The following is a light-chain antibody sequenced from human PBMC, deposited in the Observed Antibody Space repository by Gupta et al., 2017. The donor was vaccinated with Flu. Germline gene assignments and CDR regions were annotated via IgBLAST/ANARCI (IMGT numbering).Light chain of an antibody. CDR3: QQENNCPLT. J-gene: IGKJ4*01. CDR2: GAS. V-gene: IGKV3-15*01. CDR1: QEIAGN. Sequence: EIVMTQSPGTLSVSPGEGATLSCRASQEIAGNLAWYQQKPGQAPRLLISGASTRATGTPARFSGSRSGTEFTLTISSLQSEDFAVYYCQQENNCPLTFGGGTKVEIK.